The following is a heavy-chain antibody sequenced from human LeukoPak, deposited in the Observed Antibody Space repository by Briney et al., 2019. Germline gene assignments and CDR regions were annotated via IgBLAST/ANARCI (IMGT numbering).Heavy chain of an antibody. CDR2: ISGSGGST. D-gene: IGHD3-22*01. CDR3: AKDAPSLVVVIGFAFDI. J-gene: IGHJ3*02. V-gene: IGHV3-23*01. CDR1: GFTFSSYA. Sequence: GGSLRLSCAASGFTFSSYAMSWVRQAPGKGLEWVSAISGSGGSTYYADSVKGRFTISRDNSKNTLYLQMNSLRAEDTAVYYCAKDAPSLVVVIGFAFDIWGQGTMVTVSS.